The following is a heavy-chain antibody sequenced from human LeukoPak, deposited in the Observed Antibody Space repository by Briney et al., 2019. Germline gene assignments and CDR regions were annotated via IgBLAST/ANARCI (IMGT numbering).Heavy chain of an antibody. J-gene: IGHJ4*02. Sequence: ASVKVSCKASGYTFTSYYMHWVRQAPGQGLEWMGIINPSGGSTSYAQKFQGRVTMTRDMSTSTVYMELSSLRSEDTAVYYCARSSPDKTIAARVFDYWGQGTLVTVSS. CDR1: GYTFTSYY. CDR2: INPSGGST. D-gene: IGHD6-6*01. V-gene: IGHV1-46*01. CDR3: ARSSPDKTIAARVFDY.